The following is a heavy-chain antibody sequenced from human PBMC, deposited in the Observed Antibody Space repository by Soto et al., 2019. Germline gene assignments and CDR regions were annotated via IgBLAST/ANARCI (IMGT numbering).Heavy chain of an antibody. J-gene: IGHJ5*02. V-gene: IGHV1-8*01. D-gene: IGHD1-26*01. CDR1: GYTFTSYD. Sequence: QVQLVQSGAEVKKPGASVKVSCKASGYTFTSYDINWVRQATGQGLEWMGWMNPNSGNTAYAQKFQGRVTRTRTTSMSTAYMELSSLGSEDTAVYYCARDREGSGFDPWGQGTLVTVSS. CDR3: ARDREGSGFDP. CDR2: MNPNSGNT.